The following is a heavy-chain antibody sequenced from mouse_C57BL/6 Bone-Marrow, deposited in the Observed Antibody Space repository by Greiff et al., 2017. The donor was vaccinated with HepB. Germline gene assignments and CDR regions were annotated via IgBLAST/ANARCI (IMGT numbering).Heavy chain of an antibody. V-gene: IGHV3-6*01. J-gene: IGHJ4*01. Sequence: ESGPGLVKPSQSLSLTCSVTGYSITSGYYWNWIRQFPGNKLEWMGYISYDGSNNYNPSLKNRIPITRDTSTNQFFLKLNSVTTEDTATYYCARDRTTAMDYWGQGTSVTVSS. D-gene: IGHD1-1*01. CDR2: ISYDGSN. CDR3: ARDRTTAMDY. CDR1: GYSITSGYY.